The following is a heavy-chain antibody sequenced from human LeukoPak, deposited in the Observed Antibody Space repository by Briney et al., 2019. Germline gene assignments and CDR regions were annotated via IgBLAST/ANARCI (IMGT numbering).Heavy chain of an antibody. CDR2: INPTGGST. D-gene: IGHD6-6*01. CDR3: ARTAARRFDY. V-gene: IGHV1-46*01. Sequence: SVKVSCKASGYTFPSYFMHWVRQAPGQGLEWMGIINPTGGSTTYAQKFQGRVTMTRDTSTSTVYMELSSLRSDDTAVYYCARTAARRFDYWGQGTLVTVSS. CDR1: GYTFPSYF. J-gene: IGHJ4*02.